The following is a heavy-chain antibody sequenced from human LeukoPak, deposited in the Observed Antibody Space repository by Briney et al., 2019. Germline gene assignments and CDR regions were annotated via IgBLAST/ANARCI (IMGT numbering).Heavy chain of an antibody. CDR1: GGSFSGYY. CDR2: INHSRST. CDR3: ARALATY. D-gene: IGHD5-12*01. V-gene: IGHV4-34*01. Sequence: SETLSLTCAVYGGSFSGYYWSWIRQPPGKGLEWIGEINHSRSTNYNPSLKSRVTISVDTSKNQFSLKLSSVTAADTAVYYCARALATYWGQGTLVTVSS. J-gene: IGHJ4*02.